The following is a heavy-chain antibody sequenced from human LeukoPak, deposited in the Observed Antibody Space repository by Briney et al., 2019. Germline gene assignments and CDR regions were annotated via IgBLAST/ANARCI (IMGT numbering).Heavy chain of an antibody. J-gene: IGHJ6*02. CDR2: IIPIFGIA. CDR1: GGTFSSYA. V-gene: IGHV1-69*04. CDR3: AKGYCSSTSCYADGMDV. D-gene: IGHD2-2*01. Sequence: SVKVSCKASGGTFSSYAISWVRQAPGEGLEWMGRIIPIFGIANYAQKFQGRVTITADKSTSTAYMELSSLRSEDTAVYYCAKGYCSSTSCYADGMDVWGQGTTVTVSS.